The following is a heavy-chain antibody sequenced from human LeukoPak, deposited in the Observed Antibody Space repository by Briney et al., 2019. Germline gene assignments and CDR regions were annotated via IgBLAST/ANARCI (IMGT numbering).Heavy chain of an antibody. CDR1: GFSFSSYS. V-gene: IGHV3-21*01. Sequence: GGSLRLSCAASGFSFSSYSMNWLRQAPGKGLEWVSSISSSSTYIYSADSVTGRFTISRDNAKNSLYLQMNSLRAEDTAVYHCARFYSSSPLFDYWGQGTLVTVSS. CDR2: ISSSSTYI. D-gene: IGHD6-6*01. J-gene: IGHJ4*02. CDR3: ARFYSSSPLFDY.